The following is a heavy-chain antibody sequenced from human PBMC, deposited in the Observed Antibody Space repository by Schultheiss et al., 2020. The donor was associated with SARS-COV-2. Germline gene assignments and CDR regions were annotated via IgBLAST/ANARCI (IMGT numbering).Heavy chain of an antibody. D-gene: IGHD2/OR15-2a*01. CDR3: ANSASNFDY. CDR2: ISGSGKTT. J-gene: IGHJ4*02. Sequence: GGSLRLSCAAPGLIFKNYAMTWVRLAPGKGLEWVSTISGSGKTTYYADSVKGRFTISRDNSKNTVYLQMDSLGAEDTATYYCANSASNFDYWGQGTLVTVSS. CDR1: GLIFKNYA. V-gene: IGHV3-23*01.